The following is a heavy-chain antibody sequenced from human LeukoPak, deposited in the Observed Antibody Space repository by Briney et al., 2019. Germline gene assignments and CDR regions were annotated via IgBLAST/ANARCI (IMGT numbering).Heavy chain of an antibody. CDR1: GFRFSSYA. CDR3: AKEKYDSSGYYYVPYFDY. Sequence: GGSLRLSCAASGFRFSSYAMNWVRQAPGKGLEWVSAISGSGASTYYADSVKDRFTLSRDDSKNTLYLQMNSLRAEDTAVYYCAKEKYDSSGYYYVPYFDYWGQGTLVTVSS. CDR2: ISGSGAST. D-gene: IGHD3-22*01. V-gene: IGHV3-23*01. J-gene: IGHJ4*02.